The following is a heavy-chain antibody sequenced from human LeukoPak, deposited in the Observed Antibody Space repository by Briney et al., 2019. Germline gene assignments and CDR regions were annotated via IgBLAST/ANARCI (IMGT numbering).Heavy chain of an antibody. CDR2: IYYSGST. CDR3: ARSYSGSYYTFDY. D-gene: IGHD1-26*01. J-gene: IGHJ4*02. Sequence: PSETLSLTCTVSGGSISSGDYYWSWIRQPPGKGLEWIGYIYYSGSTNYNPSLKSRVTISVDKSKNQFSLKLSSVTAADTAVYYCARSYSGSYYTFDYWGQGTLVTVSS. V-gene: IGHV4-30-4*01. CDR1: GGSISSGDYY.